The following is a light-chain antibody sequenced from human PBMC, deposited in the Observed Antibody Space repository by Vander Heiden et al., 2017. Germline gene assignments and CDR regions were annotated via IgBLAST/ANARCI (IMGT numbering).Light chain of an antibody. V-gene: IGLV2-14*03. J-gene: IGLJ3*02. CDR1: SNDAGGYHY. CDR3: ISYTSSNTLV. Sequence: SVLTQPASVSGSPGQSSTIPCTGTSNDAGGYHYVCRYQHHARNAPKLMIHDVSRRPSGVSRRFAGSKSGNAASLTISGHAADDAADYCCISYTSSNTLVFGGGTKLTVL. CDR2: DVS.